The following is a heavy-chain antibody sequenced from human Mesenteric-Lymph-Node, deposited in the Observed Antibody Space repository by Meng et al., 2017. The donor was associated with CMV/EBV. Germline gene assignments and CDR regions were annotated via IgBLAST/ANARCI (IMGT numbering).Heavy chain of an antibody. CDR2: ISGSGGST. CDR1: GFTFSSYA. CDR3: PFAVAGSDAFDI. J-gene: IGHJ3*02. V-gene: IGHV3-23*01. D-gene: IGHD6-19*01. Sequence: GGSLRLSCAASGFTFSSYAMSWVRQAPGKGLEWVSAISGSGGSTYYADSVKGRFTISRDNFKNILFLQMNSLRVEDTAVYYCPFAVAGSDAFDIWGHGTTVTVSS.